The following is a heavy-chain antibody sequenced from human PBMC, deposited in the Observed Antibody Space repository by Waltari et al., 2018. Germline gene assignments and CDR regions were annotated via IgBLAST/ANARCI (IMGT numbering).Heavy chain of an antibody. CDR1: GGSINGYS. J-gene: IGHJ2*01. V-gene: IGHV4-4*07. CDR3: AREDFGDYEWYFDL. D-gene: IGHD4-17*01. Sequence: QVQLQESGPGLVKPSETLSLTCTVSGGSINGYSWSWIRQTAGKRLEWMGQIYTSGSTIYSPSLRSRVTISVDTSMNQFSLNLNSVTAADTAVYYCAREDFGDYEWYFDLWGRGTLVTV. CDR2: IYTSGST.